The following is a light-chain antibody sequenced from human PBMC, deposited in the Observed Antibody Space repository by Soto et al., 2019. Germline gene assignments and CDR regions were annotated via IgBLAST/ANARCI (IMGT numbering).Light chain of an antibody. CDR2: GAS. Sequence: EIVMTQSPATLSVSPGERATLSCRASQSVSSNLAWYQHKPGQAPRLLIYGASSRATGIPDRFSGSGSGTDFTLTISRLEPEDFAVYYCQQYGTSRHGTFGQGTRLEVK. J-gene: IGKJ5*01. CDR1: QSVSSN. CDR3: QQYGTSRHGT. V-gene: IGKV3-20*01.